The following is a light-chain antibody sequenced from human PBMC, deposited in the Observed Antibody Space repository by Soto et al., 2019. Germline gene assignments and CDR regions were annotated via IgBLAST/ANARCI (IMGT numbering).Light chain of an antibody. Sequence: QSVLTQPPSVSGAPGQRVTISCTGSSSNIGAGYDVHWYQQLPETAPKLLIYRNTNRPSGVPDRFSGSKSGTSASLAITGLQAEDEAAYYCQSYDGSLTAVYVFGTGTKLTVL. CDR3: QSYDGSLTAVYV. V-gene: IGLV1-40*01. CDR1: SSNIGAGYD. J-gene: IGLJ1*01. CDR2: RNT.